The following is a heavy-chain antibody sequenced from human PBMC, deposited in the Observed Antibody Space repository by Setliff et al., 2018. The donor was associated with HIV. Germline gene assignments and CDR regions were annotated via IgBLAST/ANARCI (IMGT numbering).Heavy chain of an antibody. Sequence: PSETLSLTCTVSGGSISSHYWSWIRQPPGKGLEWIGSIYYSGTAYDNPSLKSRVTISVDPSKNQILLRLSSVTAADTAVYYCARLSGGMVPNYWGQGTLVTVSS. V-gene: IGHV4-59*04. CDR3: ARLSGGMVPNY. CDR2: IYYSGTA. J-gene: IGHJ4*02. CDR1: GGSISSHY. D-gene: IGHD3-10*01.